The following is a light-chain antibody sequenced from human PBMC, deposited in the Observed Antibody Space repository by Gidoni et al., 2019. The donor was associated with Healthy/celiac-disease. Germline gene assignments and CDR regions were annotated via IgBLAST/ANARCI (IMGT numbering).Light chain of an antibody. CDR1: QSVSSY. CDR2: DAS. J-gene: IGKJ3*01. Sequence: EIVLTQSPATLSLSPGERATLSCRASQSVSSYLAWYHQTPGQAPRLLIYDASNRATGIPARFSCSGSGTYFTLTISSLEPEDFAVYYCQQRSNWLGTFGPGTKVDIK. CDR3: QQRSNWLGT. V-gene: IGKV3-11*01.